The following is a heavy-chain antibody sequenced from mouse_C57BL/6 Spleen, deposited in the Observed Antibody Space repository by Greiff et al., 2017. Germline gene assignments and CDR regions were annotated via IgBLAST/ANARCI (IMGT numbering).Heavy chain of an antibody. CDR1: GFNIKDDY. V-gene: IGHV14-4*01. J-gene: IGHJ4*01. D-gene: IGHD3-2*02. CDR2: IDPENGDT. Sequence: VHVKQSGAELVRPGASVKLSCTASGFNIKDDYMHWVKQRPEQGLEWIGWIDPENGDTEYASKFQGKATITADTSSNTAYLQLSSLTSEDTAVYYCTTGLRPTYAMDYWGQGTSGTVSS. CDR3: TTGLRPTYAMDY.